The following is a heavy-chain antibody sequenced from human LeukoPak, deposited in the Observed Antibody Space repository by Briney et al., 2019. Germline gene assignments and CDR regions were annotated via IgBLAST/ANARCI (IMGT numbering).Heavy chain of an antibody. D-gene: IGHD5-18*01. Sequence: SETLSLTCTVSGGSNSSYYWSWIRQPPGKGLEWIGYISNSGSTNYNPSLKSRVTISIDTSKNQFSLKLSSVTAADTAVYYCARGGESIQIWPFDYWGQGTLVTVSS. J-gene: IGHJ4*02. CDR3: ARGGESIQIWPFDY. CDR1: GGSNSSYY. V-gene: IGHV4-59*01. CDR2: ISNSGST.